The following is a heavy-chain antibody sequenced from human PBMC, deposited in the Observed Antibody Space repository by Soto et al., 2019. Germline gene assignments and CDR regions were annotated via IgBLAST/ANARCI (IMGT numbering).Heavy chain of an antibody. D-gene: IGHD6-13*01. CDR2: IKSKTDGGTT. J-gene: IGHJ5*02. CDR1: GFTFSNAW. CDR3: TTAPYSSSWVHVDWFDP. Sequence: SGFTFSNAWMSWVRQAPGKGLEWVGRIKSKTDGGTTDYAAPVKGRFTISRDDSKNTLYLQMNSLKTEDTAVYYCTTAPYSSSWVHVDWFDPWGQGTLVTVSS. V-gene: IGHV3-15*01.